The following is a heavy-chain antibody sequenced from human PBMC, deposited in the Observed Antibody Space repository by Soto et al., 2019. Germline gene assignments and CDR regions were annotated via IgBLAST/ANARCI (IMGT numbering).Heavy chain of an antibody. CDR2: VDASGNT. CDR3: ARDVGGSVVPHWFDP. Sequence: HVQLQESGPGLVKASETLSLSCTVSGHSISADYWSWIRQPAGKRLVWIGRVDASGNTNYNPSLKSRVTMSVDTSKNQFFLKVRSVTAADTAMYFCARDVGGSVVPHWFDPWGQGALVTVSS. CDR1: GHSISADY. J-gene: IGHJ5*02. V-gene: IGHV4-4*07. D-gene: IGHD3-22*01.